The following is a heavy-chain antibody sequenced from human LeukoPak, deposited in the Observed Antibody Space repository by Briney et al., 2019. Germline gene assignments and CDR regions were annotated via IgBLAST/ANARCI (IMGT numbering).Heavy chain of an antibody. CDR1: GFTFSSYG. Sequence: GRSLRLSCAASGFTFSSYGMHWVRQAPGKGLEWVAVIWYDGSNKYYADSVKGRFTISRDNSKNTLYLQMNSLRAEDTAVYYCARVEWGYDFWSGRYGMDVWGQGTTVTVSS. CDR2: IWYDGSNK. V-gene: IGHV3-33*01. J-gene: IGHJ6*02. D-gene: IGHD3-3*01. CDR3: ARVEWGYDFWSGRYGMDV.